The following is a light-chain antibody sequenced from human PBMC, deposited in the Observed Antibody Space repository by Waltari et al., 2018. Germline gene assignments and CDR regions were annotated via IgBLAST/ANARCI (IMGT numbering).Light chain of an antibody. CDR3: QVGGSGTDPVV. Sequence: SYVVTQVPSVSAAPGQTARITCWGNTLGRENVHWYQQQPGQAPALVVYGVQYPTAGVTDRFSGFNSGDTATLMISRAEAGDEADYYCQVGGSGTDPVVFGGGTRLTVL. CDR1: TLGREN. J-gene: IGLJ2*01. CDR2: GVQ. V-gene: IGLV3-21*02.